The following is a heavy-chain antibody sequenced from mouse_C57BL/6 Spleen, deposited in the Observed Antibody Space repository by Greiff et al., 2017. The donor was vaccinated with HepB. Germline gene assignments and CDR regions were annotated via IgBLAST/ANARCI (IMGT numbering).Heavy chain of an antibody. CDR1: GYTFTSYW. CDR2: IDPSDSYT. D-gene: IGHD1-1*01. J-gene: IGHJ3*01. CDR3: ARGYYGSSRGAWFAY. V-gene: IGHV1-69*01. Sequence: QVQLQQSGAELVMPGASVKLSCKASGYTFTSYWMHWVKQRPGQGLEWIGEIDPSDSYTNYNQKFKGKSTLTVDKSSSTAYMQLSSLTSEDSAVYYCARGYYGSSRGAWFAYWGQGTLVTVSA.